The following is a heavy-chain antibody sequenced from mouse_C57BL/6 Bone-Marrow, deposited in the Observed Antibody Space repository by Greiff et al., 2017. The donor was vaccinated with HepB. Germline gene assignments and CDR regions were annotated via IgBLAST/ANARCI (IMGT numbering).Heavy chain of an antibody. CDR2: IYPRSGNT. Sequence: QVQLQQSGAELARPGASVKLSCKASGYTFTSYGISWVKQRTGQGLEWIGEIYPRSGNTYYNEKFKGKATLTADKSSSTAYMELRSLTSEDSAVYFCARPLYYDPFFDYWGQGTTLTVSS. CDR3: ARPLYYDPFFDY. V-gene: IGHV1-81*01. D-gene: IGHD2-4*01. CDR1: GYTFTSYG. J-gene: IGHJ2*01.